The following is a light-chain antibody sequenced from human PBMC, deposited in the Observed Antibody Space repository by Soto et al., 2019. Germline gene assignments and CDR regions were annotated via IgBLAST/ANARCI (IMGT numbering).Light chain of an antibody. J-gene: IGKJ1*01. CDR1: QSVSSSY. Sequence: PVLFPGEKATLSCRASQSVSSSYLAWYQQQPGQAPRLLIYGASSRATGIPDRFSGSGSGTEFTLTISSLQSEDFPVYNWLPENNWNRSFGQGT. V-gene: IGKV3D-7*01. CDR3: LPENNWNRS. CDR2: GAS.